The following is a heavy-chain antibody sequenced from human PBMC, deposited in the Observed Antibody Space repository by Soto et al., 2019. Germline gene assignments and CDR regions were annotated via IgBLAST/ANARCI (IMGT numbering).Heavy chain of an antibody. D-gene: IGHD3-10*01. V-gene: IGHV1-3*05. Sequence: QVQLVQSGAEEKKPGASVKVSCKASGYTFTSYAMHWVRQAPGQRLEWMGWINAGNGNTKYSQKFQGRVTITRDTSARTDYMELSSLRSEDTSVYYCARGRSRGQPPGSFDPWGQGTLVTVSS. CDR1: GYTFTSYA. J-gene: IGHJ5*02. CDR3: ARGRSRGQPPGSFDP. CDR2: INAGNGNT.